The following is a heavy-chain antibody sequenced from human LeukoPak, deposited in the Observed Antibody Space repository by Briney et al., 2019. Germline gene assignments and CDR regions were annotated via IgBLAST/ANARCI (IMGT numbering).Heavy chain of an antibody. Sequence: SETLSLTCAVYGGSFSGYYWSWIRQPPGKGLEWIGEINHRGSTNYNPSLKSRVTISVDTSKNQFSLKLSSVTAADTAVYYCAGGIVPEGYYYYYGMDVWGQGTTVTVSS. CDR3: AGGIVPEGYYYYYGMDV. CDR1: GGSFSGYY. CDR2: INHRGST. J-gene: IGHJ6*02. V-gene: IGHV4-34*01. D-gene: IGHD2-2*01.